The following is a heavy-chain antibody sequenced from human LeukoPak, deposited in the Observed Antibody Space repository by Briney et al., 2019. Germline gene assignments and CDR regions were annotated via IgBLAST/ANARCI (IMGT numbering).Heavy chain of an antibody. CDR1: GFTFSSYG. D-gene: IGHD6-13*01. CDR2: IRYDGSNK. V-gene: IGHV3-30*02. J-gene: IGHJ1*01. Sequence: GGSLRLSCAASGFTFSSYGMHWVRQAPGKGLEWVAFIRYDGSNKYYADSVKGRFTISRDNSKNTLYLQMNSLRAEDTAVYYCARSAAADAEYFQHWGQGTLVTVSS. CDR3: ARSAAADAEYFQH.